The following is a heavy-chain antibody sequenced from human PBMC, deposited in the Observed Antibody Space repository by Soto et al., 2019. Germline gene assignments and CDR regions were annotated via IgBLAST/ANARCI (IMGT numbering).Heavy chain of an antibody. CDR3: ARSTLRYFADFDI. CDR1: GYTFTSYA. J-gene: IGHJ3*02. CDR2: INAGNGNT. D-gene: IGHD3-9*01. V-gene: IGHV1-3*01. Sequence: QVQLVQSGAEVKKPGASVKVSCKASGYTFTSYAMHWVRQAPGQRLEWMGWINAGNGNTKYSQKFQGRVTITRDTSASTAYMELSSLRSEDTAVYYCARSTLRYFADFDIWGQGTMVTVSS.